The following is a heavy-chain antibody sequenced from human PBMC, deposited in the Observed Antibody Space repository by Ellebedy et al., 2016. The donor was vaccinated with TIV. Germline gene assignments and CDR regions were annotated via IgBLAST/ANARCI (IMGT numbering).Heavy chain of an antibody. Sequence: ASVKVSCKASGYTFTSYGISWVQQAPGQGLEWMGWISAYNGNTNYAQKLQGRVTMTTDTSTSTAYMELRSLRSDDTAVYYCARDSGPIGHYYYMDVWGKGTTVTVSS. J-gene: IGHJ6*03. CDR2: ISAYNGNT. V-gene: IGHV1-18*01. D-gene: IGHD1-26*01. CDR3: ARDSGPIGHYYYMDV. CDR1: GYTFTSYG.